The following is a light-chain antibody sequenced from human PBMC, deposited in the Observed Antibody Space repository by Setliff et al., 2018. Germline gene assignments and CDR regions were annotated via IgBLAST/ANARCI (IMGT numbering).Light chain of an antibody. J-gene: IGLJ2*01. CDR3: SSYGRNRSYVYVL. V-gene: IGLV2-23*02. CDR2: EVT. CDR1: NSDIGTYNL. Sequence: QSALTQPASVSGSPEQSITISCTGANSDIGTYNLVSWYQQYPGRAPNLMIYEVTRRPSGVSDRFSASKSGNTASLTISGLQAEDEADYYCSSYGRNRSYVYVLFGGGTKVTVL.